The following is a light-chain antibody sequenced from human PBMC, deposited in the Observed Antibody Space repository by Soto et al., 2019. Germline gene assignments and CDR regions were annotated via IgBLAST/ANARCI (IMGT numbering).Light chain of an antibody. V-gene: IGKV3-20*01. CDR2: DAS. CDR3: QQYGRAPRT. J-gene: IGKJ1*01. CDR1: QSVSSDS. Sequence: EIVLTQSPGTLSLSPGERAILSCRASQSVSSDSLAWYRQKPGQAPRLLVYDASSMATGIPDRFSGSGSGTDFPLTISRLAPEDFAVYYCQQYGRAPRTFGQGTKVAIK.